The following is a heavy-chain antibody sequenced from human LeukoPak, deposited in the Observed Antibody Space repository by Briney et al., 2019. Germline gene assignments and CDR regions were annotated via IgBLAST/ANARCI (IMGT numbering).Heavy chain of an antibody. CDR1: GFTFSSYW. J-gene: IGHJ4*02. CDR2: IKQDGNEK. V-gene: IGHV3-7*01. Sequence: SGGSLRLSCAASGFTFSSYWMSWVRQAPGKGLEWVANIKQDGNEKYCVDSVKGRFTISRDNAKNSLYLQMNSLRAEDTAVYYCARTAIPKNFAYWGQGTLVTVSS. CDR3: ARTAIPKNFAY.